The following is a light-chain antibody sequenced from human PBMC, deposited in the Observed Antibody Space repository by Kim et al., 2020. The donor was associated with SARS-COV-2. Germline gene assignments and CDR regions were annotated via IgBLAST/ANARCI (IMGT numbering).Light chain of an antibody. CDR2: GKN. J-gene: IGLJ2*01. Sequence: ALGQTVRITCQGDSLRSYYSSWYQQKPGQAPVLVVYGKNSRPSGTPDRFSGSISGNTASLTITGAQAEDEADYYCNSRDSSGNHVVFGGGTQLTVL. CDR3: NSRDSSGNHVV. V-gene: IGLV3-19*01. CDR1: SLRSYY.